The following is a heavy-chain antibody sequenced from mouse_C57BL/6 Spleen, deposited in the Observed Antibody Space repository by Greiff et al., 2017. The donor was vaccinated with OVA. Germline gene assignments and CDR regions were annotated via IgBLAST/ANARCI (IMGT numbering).Heavy chain of an antibody. CDR1: GYTFTSYW. J-gene: IGHJ4*01. V-gene: IGHV1-64*01. CDR3: ARGRQLMDYAMDY. D-gene: IGHD3-2*02. CDR2: IHPNSGST. Sequence: VKLQQPGAELVKPGASVKLSCKASGYTFTSYWMHWVKQRPGQGLEWIGMIHPNSGSTNYNEKFKSKATLTVDKSSSTAYMQLSSLTSEDSAVYYCARGRQLMDYAMDYWGQGTSVTVSS.